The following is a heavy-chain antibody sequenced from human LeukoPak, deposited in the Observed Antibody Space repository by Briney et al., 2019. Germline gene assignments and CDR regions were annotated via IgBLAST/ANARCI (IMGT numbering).Heavy chain of an antibody. D-gene: IGHD4-23*01. V-gene: IGHV1-18*01. J-gene: IGHJ6*02. Sequence: ASVKVSCKTSGYTFTSYGIGWVRQAPGQGLEWMGCISAYNGNTNYAQKLQGRVTMTTDTSTSTAYMELRSLRSDDTAVYYCAREIYGGNERPYYGMDVWGQGTTVTVSS. CDR2: ISAYNGNT. CDR1: GYTFTSYG. CDR3: AREIYGGNERPYYGMDV.